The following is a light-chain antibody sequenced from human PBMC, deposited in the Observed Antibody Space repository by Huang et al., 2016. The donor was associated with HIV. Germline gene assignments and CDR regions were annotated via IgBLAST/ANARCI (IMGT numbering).Light chain of an antibody. CDR3: QKYNSAPSIT. Sequence: DIQMTQSPSSLSASVGARVTITCRASQGISNYLAWYQQKPGKVPKLLIYAASTLQSGVPSRFSGSGSGTDFTLTISSLQPEDVATYYCQKYNSAPSITFGQGTRLEIK. J-gene: IGKJ5*01. V-gene: IGKV1-27*01. CDR2: AAS. CDR1: QGISNY.